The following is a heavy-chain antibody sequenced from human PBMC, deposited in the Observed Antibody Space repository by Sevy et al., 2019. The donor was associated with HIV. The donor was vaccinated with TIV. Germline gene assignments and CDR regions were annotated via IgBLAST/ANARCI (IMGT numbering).Heavy chain of an antibody. CDR2: IQGDGSDK. V-gene: IGHV3-7*01. J-gene: IGHJ4*02. CDR3: AHETFGRFQS. Sequence: GGYLRLSCAASGFTFSGNWMNWVRQAPGKGLEWVANIQGDGSDKHYVDSVEGRFTISRDNAKNLLFLQMNSLSVEDTAVYYCAHETFGRFQSWGQGTLVTVSS. CDR1: GFTFSGNW. D-gene: IGHD3-16*01.